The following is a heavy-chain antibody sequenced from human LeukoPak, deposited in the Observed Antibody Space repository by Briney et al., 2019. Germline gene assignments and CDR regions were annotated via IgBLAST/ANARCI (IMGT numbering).Heavy chain of an antibody. CDR3: ATTFGGAYTAFAD. V-gene: IGHV3-66*01. CDR1: GFTVSGNY. CDR2: IYSGGST. D-gene: IGHD2/OR15-2a*01. J-gene: IGHJ4*02. Sequence: GGSLRLSCAASGFTVSGNYMTWVRQSPGKGLEWVSVIYSGGSTYYADSLKGRFTISRDNSKNTLYLQMSSLRAEDTAVYYCATTFGGAYTAFADWGQGALVTVSS.